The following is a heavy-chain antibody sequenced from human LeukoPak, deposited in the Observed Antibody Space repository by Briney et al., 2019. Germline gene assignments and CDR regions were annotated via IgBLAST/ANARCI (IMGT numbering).Heavy chain of an antibody. V-gene: IGHV3-33*01. CDR3: AREGPRGNSQFDY. D-gene: IGHD2/OR15-2a*01. Sequence: GGSLRLSCAASGFTFSSYGMHWVRQAPGKGLEWVALIWYDGSNKYYADSVKGRLTISRDNPKNTLYLQMNSLRAEDTAVYYCAREGPRGNSQFDYWGQGTLVTVSS. CDR1: GFTFSSYG. J-gene: IGHJ4*02. CDR2: IWYDGSNK.